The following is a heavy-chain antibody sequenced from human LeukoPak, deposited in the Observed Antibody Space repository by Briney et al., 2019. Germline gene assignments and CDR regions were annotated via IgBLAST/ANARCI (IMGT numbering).Heavy chain of an antibody. CDR3: VKDWRRASFFDP. Sequence: GGSLRLSCSASGFTFSNYAMHWVRQPPGKGLEYVSAINSNGGSTLYVNSVKGRFTIYRDNSKNTVHLQMSSLRADDTAVYYCVKDWRRASFFDPWGQGTLVTVSS. J-gene: IGHJ5*02. CDR1: GFTFSNYA. CDR2: INSNGGST. V-gene: IGHV3-64D*06.